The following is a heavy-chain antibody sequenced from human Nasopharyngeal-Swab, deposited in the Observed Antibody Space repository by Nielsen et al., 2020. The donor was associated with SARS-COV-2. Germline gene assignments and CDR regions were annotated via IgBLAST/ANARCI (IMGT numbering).Heavy chain of an antibody. CDR2: IIPILGIA. J-gene: IGHJ4*02. V-gene: IGHV1-69*04. D-gene: IGHD1-26*01. Sequence: SVKVFCKASGGTFSSYANSWVRQAPGQGLEWLGRIIPILGIAKYAQKFQGRVTITADKSTSTAYMELSSLRSEDTAVYYCAWEEPALVGATFDYWGQGTLVTVSS. CDR1: GGTFSSYA. CDR3: AWEEPALVGATFDY.